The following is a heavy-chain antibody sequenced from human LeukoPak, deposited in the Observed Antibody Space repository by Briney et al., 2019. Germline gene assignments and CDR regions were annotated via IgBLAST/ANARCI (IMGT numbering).Heavy chain of an antibody. CDR3: ARDLATTSTWEFDY. CDR1: GYTFTGYY. J-gene: IGHJ4*02. D-gene: IGHD1-26*01. V-gene: IGHV1-2*02. CDR2: INPNSGGT. Sequence: GSVRLSCTASGYTFTGYYMHWVRQAPGKGLEWMGWINPNSGGTRYAQKFQGRVTMTRDTSISTAYMELSGLTSDDTAVFYCARDLATTSTWEFDYWGQGTLVSVSS.